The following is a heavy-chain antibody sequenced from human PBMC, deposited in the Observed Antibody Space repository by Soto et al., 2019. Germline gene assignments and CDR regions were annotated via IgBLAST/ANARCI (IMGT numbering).Heavy chain of an antibody. CDR2: INRDGET. CDR1: GGSFSGYF. Sequence: QVQLQQWGAGLLKPSETLSLTCAAYGGSFSGYFWSWIRQPPGKGLAWVGDINRDGETNYNPSFQSRVSISGDTSTNQLSLRLTSVTAAGTALYYCARGRAWGGYYVRWDYWGQGTLVTASS. J-gene: IGHJ4*02. CDR3: ARGRAWGGYYVRWDY. D-gene: IGHD3-3*01. V-gene: IGHV4-34*01.